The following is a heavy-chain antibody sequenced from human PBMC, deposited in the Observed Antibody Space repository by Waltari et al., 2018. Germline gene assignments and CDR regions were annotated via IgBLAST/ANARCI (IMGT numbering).Heavy chain of an antibody. Sequence: EVQLVESGGGLVKPGGSLRLSCAASGFTFSSYAMNWVRQAPGKGVEGVSSINSKSYRYYADSVKGRFTISRDNAKNSLYLQMNSLRAEDTAVYYCAREGGYCSGGSCRWFDPWGQGTLVTVSS. CDR2: INSKSYR. V-gene: IGHV3-21*01. CDR3: AREGGYCSGGSCRWFDP. J-gene: IGHJ5*02. CDR1: GFTFSSYA. D-gene: IGHD2-15*01.